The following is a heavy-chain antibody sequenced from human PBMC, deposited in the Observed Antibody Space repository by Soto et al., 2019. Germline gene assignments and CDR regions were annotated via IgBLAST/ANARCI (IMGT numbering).Heavy chain of an antibody. Sequence: GGNLGLSCAASGFSFTCYPMTWVRQAPGKGLEWVSGIRATADSPYYADSVKGRFTISRDSSNNILYLQMNNLRAEDTAIYYCAKDCWGSSRPCRAWFDLSGQGSPVTVSA. CDR2: IRATADSP. CDR3: AKDCWGSSRPCRAWFDL. CDR1: GFSFTCYP. D-gene: IGHD6-13*01. V-gene: IGHV3-23*01. J-gene: IGHJ5*02.